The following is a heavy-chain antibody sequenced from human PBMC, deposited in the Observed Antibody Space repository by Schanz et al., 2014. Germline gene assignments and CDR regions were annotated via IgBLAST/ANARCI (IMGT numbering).Heavy chain of an antibody. CDR1: GFSFSSYT. Sequence: EVQLVESGGGLVQPGESLRLSCAASGFSFSSYTMSWVRQAPGKGLQWVSSLSGDGGTTHYADSVKGRFSISRENSKSILYLQMNSLRAEDTAVYYCAKAGSGWSTAGYYYWGQGTLXAVSS. V-gene: IGHV3-23*04. CDR2: LSGDGGTT. D-gene: IGHD6-19*01. CDR3: AKAGSGWSTAGYYY. J-gene: IGHJ4*02.